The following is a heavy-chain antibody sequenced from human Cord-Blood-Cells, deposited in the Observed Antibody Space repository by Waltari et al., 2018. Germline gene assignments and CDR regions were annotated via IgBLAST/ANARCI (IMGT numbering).Heavy chain of an antibody. CDR1: GGTFSSYA. CDR3: ARGYCSSTSCYFDY. J-gene: IGHJ4*02. Sequence: QVQLVQSGAEVKKPGSSVKVSCKASGGTFSSYALSWVRTAPGQGLEWMGGIIPILGIANYAQKFQGRVTITADESTSTAYMELSSLRSEDTAVYYCARGYCSSTSCYFDYWGQGTLVTVSS. CDR2: IIPILGIA. V-gene: IGHV1-69*04. D-gene: IGHD2-2*01.